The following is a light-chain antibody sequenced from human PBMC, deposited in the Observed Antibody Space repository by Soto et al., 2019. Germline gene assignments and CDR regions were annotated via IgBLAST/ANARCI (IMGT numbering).Light chain of an antibody. V-gene: IGLV1-40*01. CDR3: QSYDSSLSSHV. Sequence: QSVLTQPPSVSGAPGQRVTISCTGSSSNIGAGYDVHWYQQLPGTAPKLLIYGNSNRPSGVPDRFYGSKSGTSASLAITGLQAEDEADYYCQSYDSSLSSHVFGTGTKVTVL. CDR1: SSNIGAGYD. CDR2: GNS. J-gene: IGLJ1*01.